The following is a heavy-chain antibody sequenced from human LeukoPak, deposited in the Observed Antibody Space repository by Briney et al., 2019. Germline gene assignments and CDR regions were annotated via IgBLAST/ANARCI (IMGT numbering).Heavy chain of an antibody. D-gene: IGHD3-10*01. Sequence: KPSETLSLTCTVSGDSIRSSSYYWGWIRQPPGKGLEWIGSAYYSGLTYYNPSLKSRVTISVDTSKSQFFLKLSSVTAADMAVYYCARRGSGKYFDYWGQGTLVTVSS. J-gene: IGHJ4*02. CDR3: ARRGSGKYFDY. CDR1: GDSIRSSSYY. V-gene: IGHV4-39*01. CDR2: AYYSGLT.